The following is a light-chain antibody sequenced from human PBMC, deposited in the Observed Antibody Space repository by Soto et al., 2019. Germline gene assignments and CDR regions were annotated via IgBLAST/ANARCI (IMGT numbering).Light chain of an antibody. CDR1: QSIRSR. CDR2: KAS. V-gene: IGKV1-5*03. CDR3: QQYNTYSS. Sequence: DIQMTQSPPILSASVGDRVTMTCRASQSIRSRLAWYQQKPGRAPKLLIYKASTLETAVPSRFSGSGSGTEFTLTISSLQPDDFATYYCQQYNTYSSFGPGTKVDMK. J-gene: IGKJ3*01.